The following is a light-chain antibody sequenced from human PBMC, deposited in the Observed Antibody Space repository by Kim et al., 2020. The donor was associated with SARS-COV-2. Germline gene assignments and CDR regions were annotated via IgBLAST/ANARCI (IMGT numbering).Light chain of an antibody. Sequence: SYELTQPPSVSVSPGQTASITCSGDKLGDKYACWHQQKPGQSPVVVIYQDSKRPSGIPERFSGSNSGNTATLTISGTQAMDEADYYCQAWDSRTNWVFGGGTQLTVL. CDR2: QDS. V-gene: IGLV3-1*01. CDR1: KLGDKY. J-gene: IGLJ3*02. CDR3: QAWDSRTNWV.